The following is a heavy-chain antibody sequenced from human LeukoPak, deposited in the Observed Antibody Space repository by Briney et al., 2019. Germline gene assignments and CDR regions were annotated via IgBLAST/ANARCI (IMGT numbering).Heavy chain of an antibody. CDR3: ARGPGEGGSSGYYYGKPEDPAEYYFDY. Sequence: ASVKVSCKASGYTFTSYGISWVRQAPGQGPEWMGVISPSGGSTTYAQKFQGRVTLTRDMSTSTDYLELSSLRSEDTAVYYCARGPGEGGSSGYYYGKPEDPAEYYFDYWGQGTLVTVSS. J-gene: IGHJ4*02. CDR1: GYTFTSYG. D-gene: IGHD3-22*01. V-gene: IGHV1-46*01. CDR2: ISPSGGST.